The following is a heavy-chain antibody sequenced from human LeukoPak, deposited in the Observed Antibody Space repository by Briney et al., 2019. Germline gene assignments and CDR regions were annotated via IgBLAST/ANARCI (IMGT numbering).Heavy chain of an antibody. CDR1: GVTFSSYE. CDR3: ARGIGLERRYFQFDY. Sequence: GGSLRLSCVASGVTFSSYEMNWFRQVPGKALEWVSYRDFGGRIINYADHVKGRFTISRDNAKNSVYLQMNSLRAEDTAVYYCARGIGLERRYFQFDYWGQGILVTVSS. V-gene: IGHV3-48*03. D-gene: IGHD1-1*01. CDR2: RDFGGRII. J-gene: IGHJ4*02.